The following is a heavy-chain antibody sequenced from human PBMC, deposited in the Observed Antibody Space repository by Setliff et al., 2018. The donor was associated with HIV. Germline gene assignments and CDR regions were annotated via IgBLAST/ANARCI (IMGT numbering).Heavy chain of an antibody. CDR3: ATLDHSGGNFLAY. CDR1: GGSVNDFY. V-gene: IGHV4-4*09. CDR2: IHSSGST. Sequence: SETLSLTCTVSGGSVNDFYCNWIRQPPGKGPEWIGYIHSSGSTIYNPSLKSRTTISLDTSKEQFSLELSSATAADTAVYYCATLDHSGGNFLAYWGQGSLVTSPQ. D-gene: IGHD2-21*02. J-gene: IGHJ4*02.